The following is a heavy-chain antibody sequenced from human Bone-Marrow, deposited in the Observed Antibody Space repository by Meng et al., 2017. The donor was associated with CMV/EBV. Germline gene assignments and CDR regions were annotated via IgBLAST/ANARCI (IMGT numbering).Heavy chain of an antibody. CDR3: ARDLCSNKPRYYFDD. J-gene: IGHJ4*02. CDR2: ISSSSSYI. V-gene: IGHV3-21*01. Sequence: GGCLRPSCAASGFTFSSYSMNWVRQAAGKGLEWVLSISSSSSYIYYADSVKCRFTISRDNAKNSLYLQMNSLRGEDTAVDYCARDLCSNKPRYYFDDWGQGTLVTVSS. D-gene: IGHD4-11*01. CDR1: GFTFSSYS.